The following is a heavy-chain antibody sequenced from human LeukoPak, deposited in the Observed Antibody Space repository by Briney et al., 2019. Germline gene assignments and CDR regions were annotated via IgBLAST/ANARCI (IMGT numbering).Heavy chain of an antibody. CDR3: AKDVTPYSGYDPDAFDI. Sequence: GGSLRLSCAASGSTFSSYAMSWVRQAPGKGLEWVSAISGSGGSTYYADSVKGRFTISRDNSKNTLYLQMNSLRAEDTAVYYCAKDVTPYSGYDPDAFDIWGQGTMVTVSS. CDR1: GSTFSSYA. CDR2: ISGSGGST. V-gene: IGHV3-23*01. D-gene: IGHD5-12*01. J-gene: IGHJ3*02.